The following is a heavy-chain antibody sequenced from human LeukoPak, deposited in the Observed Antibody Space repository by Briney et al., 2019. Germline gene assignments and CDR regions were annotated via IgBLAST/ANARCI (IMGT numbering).Heavy chain of an antibody. D-gene: IGHD3-16*01. CDR2: RKQDGSEK. V-gene: IGHV3-7*01. CDR1: AFTFSSYW. CDR3: ARAWGNFDD. Sequence: PGGSLRLSCAASAFTFSSYWMGWGRQAPGKGLWWVANRKQDGSEKYYVASVKGRFTISRDNAKNALYLQMNSLRAEDTAVYYCARAWGNFDDWGQGTLVTVAS. J-gene: IGHJ4*02.